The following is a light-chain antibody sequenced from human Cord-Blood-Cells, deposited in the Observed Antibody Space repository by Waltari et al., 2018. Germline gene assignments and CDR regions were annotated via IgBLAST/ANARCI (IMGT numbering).Light chain of an antibody. CDR2: EFS. CDR1: SSYVGRYNY. Sequence: QSALTQPPSASGSPGQSVTISCTGTSSYVGRYNYLSWYQQPPGKAPQFMIYEFSKRPSGVPDRFSGSKSGNTASLTVSGLQAEDEADYYCSSYAGSNNLVFGGGTKLTVL. CDR3: SSYAGSNNLV. V-gene: IGLV2-8*01. J-gene: IGLJ3*02.